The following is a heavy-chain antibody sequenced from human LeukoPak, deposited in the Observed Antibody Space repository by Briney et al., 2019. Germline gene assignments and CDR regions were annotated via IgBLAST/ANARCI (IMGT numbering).Heavy chain of an antibody. Sequence: GGSLRLSCVASGFTFSSYWMHWVRQAPGRGLVWVSHIHTDGTSTGYADSVKGRFTISRDNAKNTLYLQMNSLRAEDTAVYYCARVGGYGVAYNWFDPWGQGTLVTVSS. CDR3: ARVGGYGVAYNWFDP. J-gene: IGHJ5*02. V-gene: IGHV3-74*01. CDR2: IHTDGTST. CDR1: GFTFSSYW. D-gene: IGHD3-3*01.